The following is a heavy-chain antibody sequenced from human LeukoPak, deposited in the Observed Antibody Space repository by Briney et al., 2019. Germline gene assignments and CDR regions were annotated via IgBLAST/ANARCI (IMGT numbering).Heavy chain of an antibody. CDR1: GYTFTNYD. D-gene: IGHD1-26*01. J-gene: IGHJ5*01. CDR2: MNPNSGDT. V-gene: IGHV1-8*01. Sequence: ASVKVSCKASGYTFTNYDINWVPQATGQGFEWMGWMNPNSGDTGYAQKFQGRVNMTRDTSINTAYMELTSLTSDDTAIFYCARTGMGGNVWIDSWGQGTLVSVSS. CDR3: ARTGMGGNVWIDS.